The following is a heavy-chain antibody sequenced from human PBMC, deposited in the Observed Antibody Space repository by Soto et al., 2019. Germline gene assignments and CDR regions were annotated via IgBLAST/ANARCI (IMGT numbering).Heavy chain of an antibody. D-gene: IGHD1-26*01. CDR3: AKNQGVELVPLATVDWFDP. J-gene: IGHJ5*02. Sequence: ALILSCAASGFTFSSYAMHWVRQAPGKGLEWVAVISYDGSNKYYADSVKGRFTISRDNSKSTVYLELNNLSAEDTAVYHCAKNQGVELVPLATVDWFDPWGQGSVVTVSS. CDR2: ISYDGSNK. CDR1: GFTFSSYA. V-gene: IGHV3-30-3*01.